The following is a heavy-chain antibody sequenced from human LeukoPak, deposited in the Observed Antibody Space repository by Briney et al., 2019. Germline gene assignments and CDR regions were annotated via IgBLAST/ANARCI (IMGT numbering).Heavy chain of an antibody. D-gene: IGHD3-9*01. CDR3: ASQYDILTGYYNY. J-gene: IGHJ4*02. CDR1: GYTFTSYG. Sequence: GASVKVSCKASGYTFTSYGISWVRQAPGQGLEWMGGIIPIFGTANYAQKFQGRVTITADESTSTVYMELSSLRSEDTAVYYCASQYDILTGYYNYWGQGTLVTVSS. V-gene: IGHV1-69*13. CDR2: IIPIFGTA.